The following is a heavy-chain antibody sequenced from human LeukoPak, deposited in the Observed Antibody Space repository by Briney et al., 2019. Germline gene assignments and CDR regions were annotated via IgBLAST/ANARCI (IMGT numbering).Heavy chain of an antibody. CDR3: ARDVGNWFDP. V-gene: IGHV3-30-3*01. CDR2: ISYDGSNK. Sequence: PGRSLRLSCAASGSTFSSYGMHWVRQAPGKGLEWVAVISYDGSNKYYADSVKGRFTISRDNSKNTLYLQMNSLRAEDTAVYYCARDVGNWFDPWGQGTLVTVSS. CDR1: GSTFSSYG. D-gene: IGHD2-15*01. J-gene: IGHJ5*02.